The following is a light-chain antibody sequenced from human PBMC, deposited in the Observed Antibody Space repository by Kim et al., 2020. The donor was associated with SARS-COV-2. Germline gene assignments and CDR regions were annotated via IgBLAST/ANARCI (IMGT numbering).Light chain of an antibody. Sequence: VTISCSGSISNIGNHYVFWYQQLPGTAPKLLIYRNDQRPSGVPGRFSGSKSGTSASLTFSGLRSEDEGDYYCAAWDDSLSGRIFGGGTQLAVL. CDR3: AAWDDSLSGRI. V-gene: IGLV1-47*01. J-gene: IGLJ2*01. CDR2: RND. CDR1: ISNIGNHY.